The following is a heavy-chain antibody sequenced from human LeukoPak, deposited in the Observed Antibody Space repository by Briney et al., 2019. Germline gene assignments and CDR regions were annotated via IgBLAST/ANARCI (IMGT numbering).Heavy chain of an antibody. V-gene: IGHV3-48*01. Sequence: PGGSLRLSCAASGFTFSSFSMNWVRQAPGKGLEWISYISNSGSDISYADSVKGRFTISRANAKNSLYLQMNTLRVEDTAVYYCARGSWSAADTNIDYWGQGTLVTVSS. CDR2: ISNSGSDI. D-gene: IGHD6-13*01. J-gene: IGHJ4*02. CDR1: GFTFSSFS. CDR3: ARGSWSAADTNIDY.